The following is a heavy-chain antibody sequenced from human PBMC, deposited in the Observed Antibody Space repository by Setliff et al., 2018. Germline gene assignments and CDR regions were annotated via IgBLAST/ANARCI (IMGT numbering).Heavy chain of an antibody. CDR3: ARSDDNFQYPDY. D-gene: IGHD1-1*01. CDR1: GGSFSGYY. J-gene: IGHJ4*01. Sequence: SETLSLTCAVYGGSFSGYYWTWIRQPPGKGLEWIGEINHSGSSNYNPSLKSRVTISVDTSKNQFSLKLSSVTAADTAVFYCARSDDNFQYPDYWGQGTLVTVSS. CDR2: INHSGSS. V-gene: IGHV4-34*01.